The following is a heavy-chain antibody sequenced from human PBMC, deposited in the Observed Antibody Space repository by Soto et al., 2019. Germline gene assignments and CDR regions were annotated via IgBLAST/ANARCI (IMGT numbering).Heavy chain of an antibody. Sequence: ETLSLTCTVSGGSISSSSYYWGWIRQPPGKGLEWIGSIYYSGSTYYNPSLKSRVTISVDTSKNQFSLKLSSVTAADTAVYYCAGTSGITGTPDYWGQGTLVTVSS. J-gene: IGHJ4*02. CDR2: IYYSGST. CDR3: AGTSGITGTPDY. D-gene: IGHD1-7*01. CDR1: GGSISSSSYY. V-gene: IGHV4-39*01.